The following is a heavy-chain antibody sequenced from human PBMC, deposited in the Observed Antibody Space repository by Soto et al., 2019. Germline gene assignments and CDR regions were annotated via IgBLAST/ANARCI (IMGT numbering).Heavy chain of an antibody. V-gene: IGHV3-7*01. CDR1: GFTFSNYW. Sequence: GSLRLSCAASGFTFSNYWMNWVRQAPGKGLEWVANINEDGSEKYYVDSAKGRFTISRDNAKNSLYLQMSSLRAEDTAVYYCAKDWDVVTLDYWGQGTLVTVSS. J-gene: IGHJ4*02. D-gene: IGHD3-22*01. CDR2: INEDGSEK. CDR3: AKDWDVVTLDY.